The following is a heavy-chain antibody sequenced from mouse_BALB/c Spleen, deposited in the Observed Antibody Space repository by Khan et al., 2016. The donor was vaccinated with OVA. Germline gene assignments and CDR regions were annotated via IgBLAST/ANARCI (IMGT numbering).Heavy chain of an antibody. J-gene: IGHJ2*01. CDR3: ARTGYYYFDY. CDR1: GFTFSGFG. V-gene: IGHV5-17*02. CDR2: ISDGSNTI. Sequence: VQLKQSGGGLVQTGGSRKLSCAASGFTFSGFGMHWVRQAPEKGLEWVAYISDGSNTIYYADTVKGRFTISRDNPKNTLVLQMTSLRSEDTAMYYCARTGYYYFDYWGQGTTLTVSS. D-gene: IGHD2-3*01.